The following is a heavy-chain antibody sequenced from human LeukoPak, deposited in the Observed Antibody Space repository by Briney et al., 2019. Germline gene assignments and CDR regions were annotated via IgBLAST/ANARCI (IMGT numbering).Heavy chain of an antibody. Sequence: ASVKVSCKASGGTFSSYAISWVRQAPGRGLEWMGRIIPILAIANYAQKFQGRVTITADKSTSTAHMELSSLRSEDTAVYCCARDLFGDYYDSSGYFFYWGQGTLVTVSS. CDR3: ARDLFGDYYDSSGYFFY. CDR2: IIPILAIA. V-gene: IGHV1-69*04. D-gene: IGHD3-22*01. J-gene: IGHJ4*02. CDR1: GGTFSSYA.